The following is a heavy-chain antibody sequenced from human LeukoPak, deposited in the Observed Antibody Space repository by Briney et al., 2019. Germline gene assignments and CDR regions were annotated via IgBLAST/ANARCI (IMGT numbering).Heavy chain of an antibody. Sequence: SETLSLTCTVPGGSISSIYFYWAWIRQPPGKGLEWIGSIYYSGNTYYNPSLKSRVAISVDTSKNQFSLKLSSVTAADTAVYYCAREVATISREYYFDNWGQGTLVTVSS. CDR1: GGSISSIYFY. J-gene: IGHJ4*02. D-gene: IGHD5-12*01. CDR3: AREVATISREYYFDN. V-gene: IGHV4-39*07. CDR2: IYYSGNT.